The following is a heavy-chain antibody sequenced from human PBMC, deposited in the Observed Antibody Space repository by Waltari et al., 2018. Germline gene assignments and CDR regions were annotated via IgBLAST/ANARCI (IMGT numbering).Heavy chain of an antibody. J-gene: IGHJ3*02. CDR1: GYTFTSYD. V-gene: IGHV1-8*01. D-gene: IGHD6-19*01. CDR2: INPNSGNT. Sequence: QVQLGQSGAEVKKPGASVKVSCKASGYTFTSYDINWVRQATGQGLEWMGWINPNSGNTGHAKKFQGRVTMTRNTSISTAYMELSSLRSEDTAVYYCARGIAVAGDDAFDIWGQGTMVTVSS. CDR3: ARGIAVAGDDAFDI.